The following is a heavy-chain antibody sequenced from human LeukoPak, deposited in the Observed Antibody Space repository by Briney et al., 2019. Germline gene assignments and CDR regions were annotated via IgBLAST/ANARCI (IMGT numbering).Heavy chain of an antibody. J-gene: IGHJ4*02. D-gene: IGHD2-21*02. V-gene: IGHV4-61*02. CDR2: IYTSGST. CDR3: ARGEVVVTS. Sequence: SETLSLTCTVSGGSISSGNYYWSWIRQPAGKGLEWIGRIYTSGSTNYNPSLKSRVTISVDTSKNQFSLNLSSVTAADTAVYYCARGEVVVTSWGQGTLVTVSS. CDR1: GGSISSGNYY.